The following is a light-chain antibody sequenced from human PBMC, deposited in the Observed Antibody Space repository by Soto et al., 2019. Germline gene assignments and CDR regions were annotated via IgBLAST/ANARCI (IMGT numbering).Light chain of an antibody. Sequence: IALTQAPGTMSTSPRERDTICCRASQSVSNNYLAWYQQKPGQAPRLLIYGASNRAPGIPDRFSGSGSGTDFTLTISRLEPEDFAVYYCQQYGRSGTFGQGTKVDI. V-gene: IGKV3-20*01. J-gene: IGKJ1*01. CDR2: GAS. CDR3: QQYGRSGT. CDR1: QSVSNNY.